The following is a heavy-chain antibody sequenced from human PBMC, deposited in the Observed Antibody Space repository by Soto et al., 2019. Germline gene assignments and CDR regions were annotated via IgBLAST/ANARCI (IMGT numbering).Heavy chain of an antibody. J-gene: IGHJ4*02. CDR2: ISGSST. D-gene: IGHD3-3*01. CDR1: GFTFGNYA. Sequence: GSLRLSWLASGFTFGNYAMSWVRQAPGKGLEWVSAISGSSTYYADSVKGRFTSSRDNSKDTLYLQMNSLRAEDTAVYYCARAPRTYDFPYYFDNWGQGALVTVSS. V-gene: IGHV3-23*01. CDR3: ARAPRTYDFPYYFDN.